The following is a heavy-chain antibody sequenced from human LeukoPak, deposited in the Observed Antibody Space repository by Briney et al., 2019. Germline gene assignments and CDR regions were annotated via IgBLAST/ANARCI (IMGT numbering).Heavy chain of an antibody. CDR1: GRSVNNGPYY. J-gene: IGHJ4*02. CDR2: ISYSGGT. D-gene: IGHD1-26*01. V-gene: IGHV4-31*03. Sequence: SDTLSLTCTVSGRSVNNGPYYWSWLRQHPGKGLEWIGYISYSGGTYYNPSLESRVSMSVDTSKNQFSLKLSSVTAADTAMYCCARMLVGASFDYWGQGTLVTVSS. CDR3: ARMLVGASFDY.